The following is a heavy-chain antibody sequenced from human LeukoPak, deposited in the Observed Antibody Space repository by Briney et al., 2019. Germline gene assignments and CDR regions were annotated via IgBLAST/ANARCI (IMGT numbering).Heavy chain of an antibody. CDR3: ATACDNYDISGFSALED. CDR1: GFSFRSYG. CDR2: IWYDGSNK. V-gene: IGHV3-33*01. D-gene: IGHD3-22*01. Sequence: GGSLRLSCAASGFSFRSYGMHWVRQAPGKGLDWVAVIWYDGSNKNYADSVKGRFTISRDNSKNTLYLLMDSLRAEDTGVYYCATACDNYDISGFSALEDWGQGTLVTVSS. J-gene: IGHJ4*02.